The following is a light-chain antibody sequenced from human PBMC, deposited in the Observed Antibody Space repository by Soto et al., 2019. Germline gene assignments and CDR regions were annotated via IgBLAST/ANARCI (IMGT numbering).Light chain of an antibody. Sequence: DIQMTQSPSSLSVSVGDRVTITCRASQTIIRYLNWYQQKPGRAPNLLSYAASSFQSGVPSRFSGSGSGTEFTLTISSLQPEDFSTYYCQQSYSTLFTFGPGTKVEIK. CDR2: AAS. CDR3: QQSYSTLFT. J-gene: IGKJ3*01. V-gene: IGKV1-39*01. CDR1: QTIIRY.